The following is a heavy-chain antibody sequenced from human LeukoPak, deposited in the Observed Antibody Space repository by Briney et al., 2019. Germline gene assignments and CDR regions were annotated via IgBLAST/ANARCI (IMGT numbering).Heavy chain of an antibody. CDR3: ARDDWNSNWFDP. Sequence: PGGSLRLSCAASGFTFSSHWMHWVRQAPGKGLVWVSRINSDGIITTYADSVKGRFTISRDNAKNTLYLKMNSLRAEDTAVYYCARDDWNSNWFDPWGQGTLVTVSS. V-gene: IGHV3-74*01. CDR1: GFTFSSHW. CDR2: INSDGIIT. D-gene: IGHD1-7*01. J-gene: IGHJ5*02.